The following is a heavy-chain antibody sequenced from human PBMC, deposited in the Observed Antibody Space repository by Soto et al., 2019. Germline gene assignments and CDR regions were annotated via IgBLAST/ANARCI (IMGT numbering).Heavy chain of an antibody. CDR2: IRSKTNSYAT. CDR1: GFTFSGSA. V-gene: IGHV3-73*01. D-gene: IGHD3-22*01. J-gene: IGHJ5*02. CDR3: TRNTRNYHDSIGSAKWFDP. Sequence: GGSLRLSCAASGFTFSGSAMHWVRQASGKGLEWVGRIRSKTNSYATAYAASVKGRFTISRDDSKDTAYLQMNSLKTEDTAVYYCTRNTRNYHDSIGSAKWFDPRGQG.